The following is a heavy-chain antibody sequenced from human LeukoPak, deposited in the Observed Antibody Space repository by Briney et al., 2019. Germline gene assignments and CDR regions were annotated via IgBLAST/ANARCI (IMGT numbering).Heavy chain of an antibody. V-gene: IGHV1-2*02. J-gene: IGHJ4*02. CDR1: GYTFTSYA. CDR3: ARDETNKNFDY. Sequence: ASVKVSCKASGYTFTSYAMNWVRQAPGQGLEWMGWINPNSGGTKYAQKFQGRVTMTRDTSISTAYMELSRLRSDDTAVYYCARDETNKNFDYWGQGTLVTVSS. D-gene: IGHD2-8*01. CDR2: INPNSGGT.